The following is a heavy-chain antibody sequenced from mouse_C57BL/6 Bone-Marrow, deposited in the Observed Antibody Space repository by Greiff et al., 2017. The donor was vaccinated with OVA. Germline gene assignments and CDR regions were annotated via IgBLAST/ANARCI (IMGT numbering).Heavy chain of an antibody. CDR3: ARRGQRGYFDY. Sequence: QVQLQQSGAELVRPGTSVKVSCKASGYAFTNYLIEWVKQRPGQGLEWIGVINPGSGGTNYNEKFKGKATLTADKSSSTAYMQLSSLTSEDAAVYFCARRGQRGYFDYWGQGTTLTVSS. J-gene: IGHJ2*01. CDR1: GYAFTNYL. V-gene: IGHV1-54*01. D-gene: IGHD3-3*01. CDR2: INPGSGGT.